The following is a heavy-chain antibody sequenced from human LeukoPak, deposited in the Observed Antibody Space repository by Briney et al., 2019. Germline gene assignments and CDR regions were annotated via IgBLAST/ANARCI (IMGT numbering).Heavy chain of an antibody. V-gene: IGHV1-18*01. Sequence: ASVKVSCKASGYTFTSYGISWVRQAPGRGLEWTGWISAYNGNTNYAQKLQGRVTMTTDTSTSTAYMELRSLRSDDTAVYYCARVNFGMIVVGYDYWGQGTLVTVSS. J-gene: IGHJ4*02. D-gene: IGHD3-22*01. CDR2: ISAYNGNT. CDR3: ARVNFGMIVVGYDY. CDR1: GYTFTSYG.